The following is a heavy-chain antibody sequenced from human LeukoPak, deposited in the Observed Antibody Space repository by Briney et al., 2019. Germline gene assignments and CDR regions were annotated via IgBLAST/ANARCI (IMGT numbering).Heavy chain of an antibody. Sequence: GGSLRLSCAASGFTFSSYWMHWVRQAPGKGLVWVSRINSAGSSTSYADSVRGRFSISRDNAKNTLYLQMNSLRAEDTAVYYCARGLSGYASSLGYWGQGTLVTVSA. V-gene: IGHV3-74*01. CDR2: INSAGSST. D-gene: IGHD6-6*01. CDR1: GFTFSSYW. CDR3: ARGLSGYASSLGY. J-gene: IGHJ4*02.